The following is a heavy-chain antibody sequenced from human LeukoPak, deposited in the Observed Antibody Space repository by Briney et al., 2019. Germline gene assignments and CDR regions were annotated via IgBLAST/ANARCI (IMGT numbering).Heavy chain of an antibody. Sequence: PGGSLRLSCAASGFTFSSYAMHWVRQAPGKGLEWVAVISYDGSNKYYADSVKGRFTISRDNSKNTLYLQMNSLRAEDTAVYYCARGGGIEYSSSSSFSEWGQGTLVTVSS. V-gene: IGHV3-30*01. J-gene: IGHJ4*02. CDR2: ISYDGSNK. CDR3: ARGGGIEYSSSSSFSE. D-gene: IGHD6-6*01. CDR1: GFTFSSYA.